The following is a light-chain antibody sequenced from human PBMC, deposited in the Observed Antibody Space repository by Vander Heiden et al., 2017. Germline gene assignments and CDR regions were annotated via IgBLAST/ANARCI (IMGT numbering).Light chain of an antibody. CDR1: KLGDKY. Sequence: SYELTQLPSVSVSPGQTASITCSGDKLGDKYACWYQQKPGQSPLLVIYQDNKRPAGIPERFSGSNSGNTATLTISGTQAMDEADYYCQAWDTSTAWKVFGGGTKLTVL. J-gene: IGLJ2*01. V-gene: IGLV3-1*01. CDR2: QDN. CDR3: QAWDTSTAWKV.